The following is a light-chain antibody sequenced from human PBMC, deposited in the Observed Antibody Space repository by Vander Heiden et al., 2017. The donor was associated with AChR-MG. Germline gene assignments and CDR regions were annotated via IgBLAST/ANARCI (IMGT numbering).Light chain of an antibody. J-gene: IGKJ4*01. Sequence: DIVLTQSPATLSLSPGERATLSCRASQSVSTDLAWYQHRPGQAPRLLIYDTSNRATGIPARFSGSGSGTDFTLTISSLEPEDVALYYCQQRNNWPTFGAGTKVEI. CDR2: DTS. V-gene: IGKV3-11*01. CDR1: QSVSTD. CDR3: QQRNNWPT.